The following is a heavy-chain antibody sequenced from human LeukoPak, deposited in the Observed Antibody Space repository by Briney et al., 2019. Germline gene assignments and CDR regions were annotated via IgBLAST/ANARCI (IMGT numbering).Heavy chain of an antibody. CDR2: ISSSSSTI. Sequence: GGSLRLSCAASGFTFSSYSMNWVRQAPGKGLEWVSYISSSSSTIYYADSVKGRFTISRDNAKNSLYLQMNSLRAEDTAVYYCARDPLFYYYGMDVWGQGTTVTVSS. J-gene: IGHJ6*02. V-gene: IGHV3-48*04. CDR3: ARDPLFYYYGMDV. CDR1: GFTFSSYS. D-gene: IGHD3-10*01.